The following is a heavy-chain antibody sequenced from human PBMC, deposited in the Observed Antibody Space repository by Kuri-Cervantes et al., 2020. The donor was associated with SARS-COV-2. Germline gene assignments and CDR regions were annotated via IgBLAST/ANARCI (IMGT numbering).Heavy chain of an antibody. V-gene: IGHV3-21*01. CDR3: ARDKDDYSNYGDYGMDV. D-gene: IGHD4-11*01. J-gene: IGHJ6*02. CDR1: GFTFSSYG. Sequence: ESLKISCAASGFTFSSYGMHWVRQAPGKGLEWVSSISSSSSYIYYADSVKGRFTISRDNAKNSLYLQMNSLRAEDTAVYYCARDKDDYSNYGDYGMDVWGQGTTVTVSS. CDR2: ISSSSSYI.